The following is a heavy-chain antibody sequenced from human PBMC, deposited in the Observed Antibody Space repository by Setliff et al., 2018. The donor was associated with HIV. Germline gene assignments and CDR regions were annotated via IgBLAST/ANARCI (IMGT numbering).Heavy chain of an antibody. V-gene: IGHV3-7*01. CDR3: ARSMVRGAIFDY. Sequence: PGGSLRLSCATSRFSFSTFWMTWVRQAPGKGLEWIANINEDGNKKYHAASVKGRFTISRESAKNSVYLQMNSLRAGDTAVYYCARSMVRGAIFDYWGQGALVTVSS. CDR2: INEDGNKK. J-gene: IGHJ4*02. D-gene: IGHD3-10*01. CDR1: RFSFSTFW.